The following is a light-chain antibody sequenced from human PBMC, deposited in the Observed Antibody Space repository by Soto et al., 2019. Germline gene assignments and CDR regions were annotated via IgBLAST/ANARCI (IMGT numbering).Light chain of an antibody. CDR3: QQRGNWPRT. J-gene: IGKJ1*01. CDR2: DAS. Sequence: EIVLTQSPATLSLSPGERATLSCRASQSISSYLAWYQQKPGQAPSLLIYDASNRATGIPARFSGSGSGTDFTFIISSLEPEDFAVYYCQQRGNWPRTFGQGTKVDIK. CDR1: QSISSY. V-gene: IGKV3-11*01.